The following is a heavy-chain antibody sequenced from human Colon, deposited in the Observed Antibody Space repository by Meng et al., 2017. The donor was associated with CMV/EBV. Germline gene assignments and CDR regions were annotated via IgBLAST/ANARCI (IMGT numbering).Heavy chain of an antibody. Sequence: GESLKISCAASGFTLGSYWMSWVRQAPGKGLEWVANIWQDGSEKYYADSVKGRFNISRDNAKNTLYLQMNSLRAEDTAVYYCATLYTYGSFDYWGQGTLVTVSS. D-gene: IGHD4-17*01. CDR1: GFTLGSYW. V-gene: IGHV3-7*01. CDR3: ATLYTYGSFDY. J-gene: IGHJ4*02. CDR2: IWQDGSEK.